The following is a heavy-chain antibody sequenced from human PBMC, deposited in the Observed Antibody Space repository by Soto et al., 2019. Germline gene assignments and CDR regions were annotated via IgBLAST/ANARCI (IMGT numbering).Heavy chain of an antibody. D-gene: IGHD3-10*01. Sequence: KASETLSLTCTVAGDSVSSGNYYWSWIRQPPRKGLEWIGYIYYSGSTNYNPSLKSRVTISEDASKNQFSLKLSSVTAADTAVYYCARGKFPFTFDYWGQGTLVTVSS. CDR3: ARGKFPFTFDY. CDR2: IYYSGST. J-gene: IGHJ4*02. V-gene: IGHV4-61*01. CDR1: GDSVSSGNYY.